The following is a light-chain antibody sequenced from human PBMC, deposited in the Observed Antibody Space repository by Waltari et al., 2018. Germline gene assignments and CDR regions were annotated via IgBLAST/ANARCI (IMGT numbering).Light chain of an antibody. CDR3: VQGPLRPT. V-gene: IGKV2-30*02. CDR1: QSLVHRDGETY. J-gene: IGKJ1*01. CDR2: KVS. Sequence: DVVMTQSPLSLSVTPGQSASISCRSSQSLVHRDGETYLNWLQLKPGQPPRRLIYKVSNRDSGVTARFPGSGAGTDFTLKLSILEAEDVGLYCCVQGPLRPTFGQGTNV.